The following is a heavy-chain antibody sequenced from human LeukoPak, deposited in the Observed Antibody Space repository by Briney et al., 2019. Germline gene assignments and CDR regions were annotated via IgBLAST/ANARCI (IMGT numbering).Heavy chain of an antibody. Sequence: GGSLRLSCAASGFTFSSYSMNWVRQAPGKGLEWVSSISSSSSYIYYADSVKGRFTISRDNAKNSLYLQMNSLRAEDTAVYYCARDRVAVAGTRYFDYWGQETLVTVSS. CDR1: GFTFSSYS. D-gene: IGHD6-19*01. J-gene: IGHJ4*02. CDR3: ARDRVAVAGTRYFDY. CDR2: ISSSSSYI. V-gene: IGHV3-21*01.